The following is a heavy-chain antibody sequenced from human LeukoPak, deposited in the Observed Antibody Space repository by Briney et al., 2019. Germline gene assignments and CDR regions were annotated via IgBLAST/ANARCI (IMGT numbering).Heavy chain of an antibody. CDR1: GGTFSSYA. D-gene: IGHD6-19*01. CDR3: ARGAVAGTWFDY. Sequence: SVTVSCKASGGTFSSYAISWVRQAPGQGLEWMGGIIPIFGTANYAQKFQGRVTITADKSTSTAYMELSSLRSEDTAVYYCARGAVAGTWFDYWGQGTLVTVSS. V-gene: IGHV1-69*06. CDR2: IIPIFGTA. J-gene: IGHJ4*02.